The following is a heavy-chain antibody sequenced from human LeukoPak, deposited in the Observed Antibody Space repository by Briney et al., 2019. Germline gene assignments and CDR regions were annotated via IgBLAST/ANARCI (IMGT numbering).Heavy chain of an antibody. CDR2: IYYSGST. D-gene: IGHD1-26*01. V-gene: IGHV4-59*11. CDR3: ARELVGATENVFDI. J-gene: IGHJ3*02. CDR1: GGSISSHY. Sequence: PSETLSLTCTVSGGSISSHYWSWIRQPPGKGLEWIGYIYYSGSTNYNPSLKSRVTISVDTSKNQFTLKLSSVTAADTAVYYCARELVGATENVFDIWAQGQMVTASS.